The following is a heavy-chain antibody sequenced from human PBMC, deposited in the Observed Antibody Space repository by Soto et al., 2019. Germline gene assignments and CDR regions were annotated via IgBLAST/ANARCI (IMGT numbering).Heavy chain of an antibody. Sequence: DEQLVESGGGLVQPGGSLRLSCAASGFIFSSYDMHWVRQATGKGLEWVSAIGTAGDTYYPGSVKGRFTISRENAKNSLYLQMNSLRAGDTAVYYFARLRRDGFFDYWVQGTLVTLSS. J-gene: IGHJ4*02. CDR3: ARLRRDGFFDY. CDR1: GFIFSSYD. D-gene: IGHD2-15*01. V-gene: IGHV3-13*04. CDR2: IGTAGDT.